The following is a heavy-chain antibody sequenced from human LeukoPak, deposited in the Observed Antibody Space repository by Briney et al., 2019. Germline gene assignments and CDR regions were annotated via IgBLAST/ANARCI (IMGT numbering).Heavy chain of an antibody. CDR1: GGTFSSYA. CDR3: AREVVRYRNAFDI. V-gene: IGHV1-69*05. Sequence: GASVKVSCKASGGTFSSYAISWVRQAPGQGLEWMGRIIPIFGTANYAQKFQGRVTITTDESTSTAYMELSSLRSEDTAVYYCAREVVRYRNAFDIWGQGTMVTVSS. D-gene: IGHD2-2*01. CDR2: IIPIFGTA. J-gene: IGHJ3*02.